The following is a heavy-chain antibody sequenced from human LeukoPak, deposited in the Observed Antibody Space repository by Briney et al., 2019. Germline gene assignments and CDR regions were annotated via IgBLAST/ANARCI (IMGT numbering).Heavy chain of an antibody. CDR1: GYSISSGYY. CDR3: ARHRSLDRGTTVLDY. V-gene: IGHV4-38-2*01. J-gene: IGHJ4*02. Sequence: SETLSLTCAVSGYSISSGYYWGWIRQPPGKGLEWIGSIYHSGSTYSNPSLKSRVTISVDTSKNQFSLKLSSVTAADTAVYYCARHRSLDRGTTVLDYWGQGTLVTVSS. CDR2: IYHSGST. D-gene: IGHD1-7*01.